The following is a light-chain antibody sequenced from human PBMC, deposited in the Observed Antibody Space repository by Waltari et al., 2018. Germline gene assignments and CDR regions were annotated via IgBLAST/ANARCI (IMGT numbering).Light chain of an antibody. CDR2: VTS. Sequence: EIVLTQSPGTLSLSPGERATLSCRASQSVTSNSLTWYQQKLGQAPGLLISVTSSRATGIPDRFSGSGSGTDFSVTISRLEPEDFVVYYCQQYDGEVVTFGGGTKVEI. CDR1: QSVTSNS. J-gene: IGKJ4*01. CDR3: QQYDGEVVT. V-gene: IGKV3-20*01.